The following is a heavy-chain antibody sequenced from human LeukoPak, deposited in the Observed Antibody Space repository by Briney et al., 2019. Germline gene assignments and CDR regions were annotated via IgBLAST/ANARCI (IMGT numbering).Heavy chain of an antibody. Sequence: GGSLRLSCTASGFTFGSYLMHWVRQAPGKGLVWVSRISSDGSDTTYADSVKGRFTISRDSAKNTLYLQMNSLRVEDTAVYYCARKQVGADFDYWGQGILATVSS. D-gene: IGHD1-26*01. CDR1: GFTFGSYL. CDR2: ISSDGSDT. J-gene: IGHJ4*02. V-gene: IGHV3-74*01. CDR3: ARKQVGADFDY.